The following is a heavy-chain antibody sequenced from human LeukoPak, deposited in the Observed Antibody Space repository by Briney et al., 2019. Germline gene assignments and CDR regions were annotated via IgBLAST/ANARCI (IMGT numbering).Heavy chain of an antibody. J-gene: IGHJ4*02. CDR3: AKQLPGRGFAY. D-gene: IGHD1-1*01. CDR2: ISDSGGST. CDR1: GFTFSNYA. V-gene: IGHV3-23*01. Sequence: GGSLRLSCAASGFTFSNYAMNWARQVPGKGLEWVSAISDSGGSTYYAGSVKGRFTISRDNSKNTLYLQMNSLRAEDTAVYYCAKQLPGRGFAYWGQGNLVPLSS.